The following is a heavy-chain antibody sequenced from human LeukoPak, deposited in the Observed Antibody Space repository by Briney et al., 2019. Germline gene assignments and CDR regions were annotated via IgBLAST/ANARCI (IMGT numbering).Heavy chain of an antibody. V-gene: IGHV4-39*01. J-gene: IGHJ4*02. D-gene: IGHD6-13*01. CDR1: GGSITTSTYF. CDR3: ARHLWHTGPAAAGHSYYFDY. Sequence: SETLSLTCTVSGGSITTSTYFWGWIRQPPGKGLEWIGTIHYSGSTYYDPSLKSRVTISIDTSKNQFSLKLSSVTAADTAVYYCARHLWHTGPAAAGHSYYFDYWGQGTLVTVSS. CDR2: IHYSGST.